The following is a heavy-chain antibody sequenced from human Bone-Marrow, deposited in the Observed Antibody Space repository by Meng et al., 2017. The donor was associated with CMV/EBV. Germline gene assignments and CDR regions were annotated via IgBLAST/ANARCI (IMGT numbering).Heavy chain of an antibody. Sequence: LSCAASGFTFSSYAMPWVRQAPGKGLEWVAVISYDGSNKYYADSVKGRFTISRDNSKNTLYLQMNSLRAEDTAVYYCASSSSTQYFQHWGQGTLVTVSS. CDR3: ASSSSTQYFQH. V-gene: IGHV3-30*04. D-gene: IGHD2-2*01. CDR2: ISYDGSNK. CDR1: GFTFSSYA. J-gene: IGHJ1*01.